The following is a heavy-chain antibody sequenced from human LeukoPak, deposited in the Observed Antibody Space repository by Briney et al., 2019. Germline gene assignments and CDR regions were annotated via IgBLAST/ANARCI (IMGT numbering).Heavy chain of an antibody. D-gene: IGHD3-10*01. J-gene: IGHJ6*03. V-gene: IGHV4-34*01. CDR1: GGSFSGYY. Sequence: PSETLSLTCAVYGGSFSGYYWSWIRQPPGKGLEWIGEINHSGSTNYNPSLKSRVTISVDTSKNQFSLKLSSVTAADTAVYYCARSRRLLWFGELLYYYYYMDVWGKGTTVTISS. CDR3: ARSRRLLWFGELLYYYYYMDV. CDR2: INHSGST.